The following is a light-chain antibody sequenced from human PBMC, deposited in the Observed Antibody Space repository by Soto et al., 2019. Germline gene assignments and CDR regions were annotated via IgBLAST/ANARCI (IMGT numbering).Light chain of an antibody. J-gene: IGKJ4*01. V-gene: IGKV3-20*01. CDR3: QQYGSSPPLT. CDR1: QSISSSF. Sequence: EFVLTQSPGKLSLSPGERATLSCRASQSISSSFLAWYQQKPGQAPRLLIYGASSRGTGIPDRFSGSGSGTDFSLTISRREPQDFAMYYCQQYGSSPPLTFGGGTKVEIK. CDR2: GAS.